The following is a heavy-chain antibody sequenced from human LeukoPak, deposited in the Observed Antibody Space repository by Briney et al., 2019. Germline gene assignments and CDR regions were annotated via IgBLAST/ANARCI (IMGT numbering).Heavy chain of an antibody. V-gene: IGHV3-23*01. CDR2: ISGSGGRT. CDR3: AKTLYSSSSGGIDY. Sequence: PGGALRLSCAPSGCTFSSYAMSWVRQAPGKGLEGVSAISGSGGRTYYADSVKGRFTISRDNSKNTLYLQITSLTAEDTAVYYCAKTLYSSSSGGIDYWGQGTLVTVSS. D-gene: IGHD6-6*01. CDR1: GCTFSSYA. J-gene: IGHJ4*02.